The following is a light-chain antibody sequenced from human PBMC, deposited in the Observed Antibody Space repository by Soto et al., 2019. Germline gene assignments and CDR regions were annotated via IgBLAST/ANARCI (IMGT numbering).Light chain of an antibody. V-gene: IGKV3-20*01. J-gene: IGKJ1*01. CDR1: QSVSSSY. CDR3: QQYGSSPQT. Sequence: EIVLTQSPGTLSLFPGEGATLSCRASQSVSSSYLAWYQQKPGQAPRLLIYDASNRATGIPARFSGSGSGTDFTLTISRLEPEDFAVYYCQQYGSSPQTFGQGTKVDIK. CDR2: DAS.